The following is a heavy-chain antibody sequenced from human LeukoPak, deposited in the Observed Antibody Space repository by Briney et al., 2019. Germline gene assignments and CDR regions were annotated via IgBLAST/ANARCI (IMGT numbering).Heavy chain of an antibody. Sequence: SETLSLTCTVSGGSISSYYWSWIRQPPGKGLEWIGYIYYSGSTNYNPSLKSRVTISVDTSKNQFSLKLSSVTAADTAVYYCARAETYYDILTGYYSPPNFDYWGQGTLVTVSS. CDR2: IYYSGST. D-gene: IGHD3-9*01. V-gene: IGHV4-59*01. CDR1: GGSISSYY. J-gene: IGHJ4*02. CDR3: ARAETYYDILTGYYSPPNFDY.